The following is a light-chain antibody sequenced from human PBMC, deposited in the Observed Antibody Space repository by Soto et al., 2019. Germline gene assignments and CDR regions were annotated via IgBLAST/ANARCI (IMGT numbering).Light chain of an antibody. CDR3: SAYASSSTLV. CDR2: EVS. Sequence: QSVLTQPASVSGSPGQSIAISCTGTSSDIGSYHYVSWYQHHPGKAPKLIIYEVSNRPSGVSDRFSGSKSGNTASLTISGLQAEDEADYYCSAYASSSTLVVGGGTKLTV. CDR1: SSDIGSYHY. V-gene: IGLV2-14*01. J-gene: IGLJ2*01.